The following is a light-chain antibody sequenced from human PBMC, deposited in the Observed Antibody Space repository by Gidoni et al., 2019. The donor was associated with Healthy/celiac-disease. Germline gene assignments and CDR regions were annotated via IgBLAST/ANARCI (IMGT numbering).Light chain of an antibody. CDR2: DAS. CDR3: QQYDNLLGT. CDR1: QDISNY. V-gene: IGKV1-33*01. J-gene: IGKJ3*01. Sequence: DIQMPQSPASLSASVGDRVTITCQASQDISNYLKWYQQKPGKAPKLLIYDASNLETGVPSRFSGSGSGTDFTFTISSLQPEDIATYYCQQYDNLLGTFGPGTKVDIK.